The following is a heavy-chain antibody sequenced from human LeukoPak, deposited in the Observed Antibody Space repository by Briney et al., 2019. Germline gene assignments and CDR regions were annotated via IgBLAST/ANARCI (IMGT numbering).Heavy chain of an antibody. CDR3: ARPYDFRSGYYGAFDI. Sequence: SVKVSCKASGGTFSSYAISWVRQAPGQGLEWMGGIIPIFGTANYAQKFQGRVTITTDESTSTAYMELSSLRSEDTAVYYCARPYDFRSGYYGAFDIWGQGTMVTVSS. CDR1: GGTFSSYA. CDR2: IIPIFGTA. J-gene: IGHJ3*02. D-gene: IGHD3-3*01. V-gene: IGHV1-69*05.